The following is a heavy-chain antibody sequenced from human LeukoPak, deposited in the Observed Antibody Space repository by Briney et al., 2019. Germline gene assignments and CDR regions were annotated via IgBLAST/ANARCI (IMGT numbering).Heavy chain of an antibody. Sequence: ASVEVSCKASGYTFTSYGISWVRQAPGQGLEWMGWISAYNGNTNYAQKLQGRVTMTTDTSTSTAYMELRSLRSDDTAVYYCARGDSSSYYYYYMDVWGKGTTVTVSS. D-gene: IGHD2-21*01. CDR3: ARGDSSSYYYYYMDV. J-gene: IGHJ6*03. V-gene: IGHV1-18*01. CDR1: GYTFTSYG. CDR2: ISAYNGNT.